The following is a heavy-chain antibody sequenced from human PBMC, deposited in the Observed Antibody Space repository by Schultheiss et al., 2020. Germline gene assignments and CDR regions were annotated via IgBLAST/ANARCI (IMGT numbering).Heavy chain of an antibody. D-gene: IGHD6-13*01. CDR1: GFTFGSYA. CDR3: ARQSLSSSWFLGGYYYYGLDV. V-gene: IGHV3-23*01. CDR2: ISGGGDNT. Sequence: GESLKISCAASGFTFGSYAMSWVRQAPGKGLEWVSAISGGGDNTYYADSVKGRFTISRDSSKNTLFLQMNSLKAEDTAVYYCARQSLSSSWFLGGYYYYGLDVWGQGTTVTVSS. J-gene: IGHJ6*02.